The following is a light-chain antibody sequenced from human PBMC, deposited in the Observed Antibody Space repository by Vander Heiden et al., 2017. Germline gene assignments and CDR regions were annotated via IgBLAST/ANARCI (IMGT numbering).Light chain of an antibody. J-gene: IGKJ1*01. CDR3: QQTYSTPRT. Sequence: DIQMTQSPSSLSASVGDRVTITCRAGQSISSYLNWYQQKPGKAPKLLIYAAFSLQSGVPLRFSGSGSGTDFTLTISSLQPEDFATYYCQQTYSTPRTFGQGTTVEIK. CDR2: AAF. V-gene: IGKV1-39*01. CDR1: QSISSY.